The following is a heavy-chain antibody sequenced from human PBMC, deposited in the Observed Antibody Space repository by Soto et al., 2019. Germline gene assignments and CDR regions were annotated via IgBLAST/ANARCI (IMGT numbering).Heavy chain of an antibody. D-gene: IGHD3-9*01. CDR3: AKDMGPFGADYDILTGPDY. V-gene: IGHV3-43D*03. CDR1: GFTFDDYA. Sequence: GGSLRLSCAASGFTFDDYAMHWVRQAPGKGLEWVSLISWDGGSTYYADSVKGRFTISRDNSKNSLYLQMNSLRAEDDALYYCAKDMGPFGADYDILTGPDYWGQGTLVTVSS. CDR2: ISWDGGST. J-gene: IGHJ4*02.